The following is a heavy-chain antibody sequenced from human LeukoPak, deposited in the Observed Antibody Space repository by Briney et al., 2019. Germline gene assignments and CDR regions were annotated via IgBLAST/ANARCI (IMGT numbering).Heavy chain of an antibody. CDR1: GGSISSSSYY. V-gene: IGHV4-39*07. J-gene: IGHJ6*02. D-gene: IGHD3-10*01. Sequence: SETLSLTCTVSGGSISSSSYYWGWIRQPPGKGLEWIGGIYHSGSTNYNPSLKSRVTISVDKSKNQFSLKLSSVTAADTAVYYCARATTMVRGVLDVWGQGTTVTVSS. CDR2: IYHSGST. CDR3: ARATTMVRGVLDV.